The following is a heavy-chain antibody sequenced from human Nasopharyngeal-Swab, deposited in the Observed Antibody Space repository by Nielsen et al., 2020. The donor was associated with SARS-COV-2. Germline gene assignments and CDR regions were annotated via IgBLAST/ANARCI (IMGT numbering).Heavy chain of an antibody. Sequence: GESLKICCAASGITVSSNYMSWVRQARGKGLEWVSVIYSGGSTYYADSVKGRFTISRDNSKNTLYLQMNSLRAEDTAVYYCARDRGGYGDYVDYWGQGTLVTVSS. D-gene: IGHD3-16*01. J-gene: IGHJ4*02. CDR1: GITVSSNY. CDR2: IYSGGST. CDR3: ARDRGGYGDYVDY. V-gene: IGHV3-66*02.